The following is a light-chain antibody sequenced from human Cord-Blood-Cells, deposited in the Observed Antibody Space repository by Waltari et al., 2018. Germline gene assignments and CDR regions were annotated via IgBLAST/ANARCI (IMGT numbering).Light chain of an antibody. Sequence: DIQMTQSPSSLSASVGDRVTITCRASQSISSCLNWYQQKPGKAPKLLIYAASSLQSGVPSRFSGSGSGTDFTLTISSLQPEDFATYYCQQSYSTPWTFGQGTKVKSN. CDR3: QQSYSTPWT. CDR1: QSISSC. J-gene: IGKJ1*01. V-gene: IGKV1-39*01. CDR2: AAS.